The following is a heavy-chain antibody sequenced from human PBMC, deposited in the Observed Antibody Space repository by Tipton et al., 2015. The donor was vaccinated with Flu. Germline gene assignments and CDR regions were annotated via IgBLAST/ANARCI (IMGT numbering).Heavy chain of an antibody. D-gene: IGHD3-10*01. J-gene: IGHJ2*01. CDR2: LYSGGNT. CDR3: TGVVATWPGGFVGGGGSYSGL. V-gene: IGHV3-53*01. Sequence: SLRLSCSASGFTVSRDYVSWVRQAPGKGLECVSLLYSGGNTNYAESVESRFTISTVISKNTVYLQMNSMRADDKTVYYCTGVVATWPGGFVGGGGSYSGLWGRGALVAVSP. CDR1: GFTVSRDY.